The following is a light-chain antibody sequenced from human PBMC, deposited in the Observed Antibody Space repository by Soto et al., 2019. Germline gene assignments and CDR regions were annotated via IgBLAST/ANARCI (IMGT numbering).Light chain of an antibody. J-gene: IGLJ2*01. CDR3: SSHTGSSTVV. V-gene: IGLV2-18*02. CDR1: SSDVGNYNR. CDR2: EVN. Sequence: QSALTQPPSVSGSPGQSVTISCTGTSSDVGNYNRVSWYQHPPGTAPKLMIYEVNNRPAGLPDRFCGSKSGNTAALTIAGLQAEDEADYYCSSHTGSSTVVFGGGTKLTVL.